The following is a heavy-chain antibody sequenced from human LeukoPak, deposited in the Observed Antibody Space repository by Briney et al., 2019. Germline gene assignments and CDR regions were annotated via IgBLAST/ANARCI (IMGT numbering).Heavy chain of an antibody. CDR3: ARDSGGSPFDH. J-gene: IGHJ4*02. V-gene: IGHV1-46*01. CDR2: INPSGGST. CDR1: GYTFTSYY. Sequence: ASVKVSCKASGYTFTSYYIHWVRQAPGQGLEWMGIINPSGGSTTYAQKFQGRVTVTRDTSTSTVYMELSSLRSEDTAVYYCARDSGGSPFDHWGQGPLVTVSS. D-gene: IGHD3-16*01.